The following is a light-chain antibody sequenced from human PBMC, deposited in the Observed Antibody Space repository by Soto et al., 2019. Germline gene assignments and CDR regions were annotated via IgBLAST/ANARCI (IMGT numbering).Light chain of an antibody. Sequence: DIQMTQSPSTLSAYVGDRVSITCRASQSIDTWLAWYQQKPGKAPSLLIFDASILESGVPSRFSGSGSGTEFTLTISSLQPVDFATYYCQQYNRASWTFGQGTRVEI. CDR3: QQYNRASWT. CDR1: QSIDTW. V-gene: IGKV1-5*01. J-gene: IGKJ1*01. CDR2: DAS.